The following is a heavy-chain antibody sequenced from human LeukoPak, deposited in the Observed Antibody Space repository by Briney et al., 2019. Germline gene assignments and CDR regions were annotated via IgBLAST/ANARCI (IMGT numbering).Heavy chain of an antibody. CDR3: AKDCFYCSNSCPQYYYYMDV. J-gene: IGHJ6*03. CDR2: IRYDGSDK. V-gene: IGHV3-30*02. D-gene: IGHD2-2*01. CDR1: GFTFSRHG. Sequence: GGSLRLSCAASGFTFSRHGMHWVRQAPGKGLEWVAFIRYDGSDKYYADSVKGRFTISRDNSENTPYLQMNNLRTEDTAVYYCAKDCFYCSNSCPQYYYYMDVWGNGTTVTVSS.